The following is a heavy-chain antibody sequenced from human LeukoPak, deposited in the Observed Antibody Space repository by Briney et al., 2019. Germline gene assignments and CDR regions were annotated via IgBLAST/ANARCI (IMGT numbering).Heavy chain of an antibody. J-gene: IGHJ6*02. CDR2: INHSGST. CDR1: GGSFSGYY. Sequence: SETLSLTCAVYGGSFSGYYWSWIRQPPGKGLEWIGEINHSGSTNYNPSLKSRVTISVDTSKNQFSLKLSSVTAADTAVYYCARYGSGKGYGMDVWGQGTTVTVS. D-gene: IGHD3-10*01. V-gene: IGHV4-34*01. CDR3: ARYGSGKGYGMDV.